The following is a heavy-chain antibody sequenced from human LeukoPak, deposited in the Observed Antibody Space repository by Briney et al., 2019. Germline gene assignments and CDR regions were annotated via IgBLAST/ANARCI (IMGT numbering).Heavy chain of an antibody. Sequence: PGGSLRLSCAASGFTFSSYAMSWVCQAPGKGLEWVSATSGSGGSTYYADSVKGRFTISRDNTKNELYLQMSSLRADDTAVYFCARDSTWVLDYWGQGTLISVSS. CDR2: TSGSGGST. CDR3: ARDSTWVLDY. D-gene: IGHD1-26*01. J-gene: IGHJ4*02. V-gene: IGHV3-23*01. CDR1: GFTFSSYA.